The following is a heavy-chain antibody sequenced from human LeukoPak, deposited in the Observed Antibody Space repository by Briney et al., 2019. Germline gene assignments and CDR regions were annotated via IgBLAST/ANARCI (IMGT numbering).Heavy chain of an antibody. Sequence: GASVKVSCKASGGTFSSYAISWVRQAPGQGLEWMGRIIPILGIANYAQKFQGRVTITADESTSTAYMELSSLRSEDTAVYYCASRYSSGWYTVDYWGQGTLVTVSS. V-gene: IGHV1-69*04. J-gene: IGHJ4*02. CDR2: IIPILGIA. CDR1: GGTFSSYA. D-gene: IGHD6-19*01. CDR3: ASRYSSGWYTVDY.